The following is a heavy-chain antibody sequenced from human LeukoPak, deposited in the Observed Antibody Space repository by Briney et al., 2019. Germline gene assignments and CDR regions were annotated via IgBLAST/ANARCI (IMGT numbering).Heavy chain of an antibody. D-gene: IGHD2-2*01. CDR3: AKSHRGHCSTTTCDDEGDY. Sequence: GGSLRLSCAASGFSFRNYGMTWVRQAPGKGLEWVSSLSSGGDKTYYADSVRGRFTISRDNSKNTLYLQLNSLRAEDTAVYYCAKSHRGHCSTTTCDDEGDYWGQGTLVTVSS. CDR1: GFSFRNYG. J-gene: IGHJ4*02. CDR2: LSSGGDKT. V-gene: IGHV3-23*01.